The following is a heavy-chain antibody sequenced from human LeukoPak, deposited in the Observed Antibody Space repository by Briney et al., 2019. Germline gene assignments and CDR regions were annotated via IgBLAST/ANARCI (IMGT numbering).Heavy chain of an antibody. CDR3: ARGQGSYSSSWYPDNWFDP. Sequence: GESLRLSCAASGFTFSRYWIHWVRQAPGKGLEWVSRINPDGSTTTYADSVKGRFTISRDNAKNSLYLQMNSLRAEDTAVYYCARGQGSYSSSWYPDNWFDPWGQGTLVTVSS. CDR2: INPDGSTT. CDR1: GFTFSRYW. V-gene: IGHV3-74*01. D-gene: IGHD6-13*01. J-gene: IGHJ5*02.